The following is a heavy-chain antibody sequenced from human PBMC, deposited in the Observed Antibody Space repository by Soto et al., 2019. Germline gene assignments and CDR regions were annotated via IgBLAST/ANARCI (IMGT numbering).Heavy chain of an antibody. CDR3: ANGEKESGILTGYPDY. CDR1: GFTFCRYA. V-gene: IGHV3-23*01. D-gene: IGHD3-9*01. J-gene: IGHJ4*02. Sequence: PGGSLRLSCAASGFTFCRYAMSWVRQAPRKGLEWVSAISGSGGSTYYADSVKGRFTISRDNSKNTLYLQMNSLRAEDTAVYYCANGEKESGILTGYPDYWGQGTLVTVSS. CDR2: ISGSGGST.